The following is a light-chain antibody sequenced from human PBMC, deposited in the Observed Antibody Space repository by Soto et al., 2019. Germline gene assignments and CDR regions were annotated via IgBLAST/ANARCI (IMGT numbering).Light chain of an antibody. Sequence: QSALTQPASVSGSPGQSITISCTGTSSDVGSHNLVSWYRQYPDKAPKLMIYDGSERPSGVSNRFSASKSGNTASLTISGLQAEDEADYYCWSYAGADTWVFGGGTKLTVL. J-gene: IGLJ3*02. CDR3: WSYAGADTWV. V-gene: IGLV2-23*01. CDR2: DGS. CDR1: SSDVGSHNL.